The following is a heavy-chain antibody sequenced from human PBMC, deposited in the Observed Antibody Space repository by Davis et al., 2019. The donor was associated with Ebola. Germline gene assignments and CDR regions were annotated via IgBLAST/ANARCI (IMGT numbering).Heavy chain of an antibody. CDR3: AKGANYGVPFDY. D-gene: IGHD4/OR15-4a*01. V-gene: IGHV3-23*01. CDR2: ISGTAVTT. Sequence: GESLKISCAASGFTFTSYAMNWVRQAPGKGLECVSFISGTAVTTYYADSVKGRFTISRDNSKNTLYLQMNSLRAEDTAVYYCAKGANYGVPFDYWGQGTLVTVSS. CDR1: GFTFTSYA. J-gene: IGHJ4*02.